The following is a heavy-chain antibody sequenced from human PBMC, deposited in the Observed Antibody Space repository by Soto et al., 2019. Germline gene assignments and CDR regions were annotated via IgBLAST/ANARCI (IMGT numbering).Heavy chain of an antibody. D-gene: IGHD6-19*01. Sequence: SETLSLTCTVSGGSISSSSYYWGWIRQPPGKGLEWIGSIYYSGNTYYNPSLKSRVTISVDTSKNQFSLKLSSVTAADTAVYYCARHVAGYSSGLDYWGQGNLVTVS. CDR1: GGSISSSSYY. CDR2: IYYSGNT. V-gene: IGHV4-39*01. J-gene: IGHJ4*02. CDR3: ARHVAGYSSGLDY.